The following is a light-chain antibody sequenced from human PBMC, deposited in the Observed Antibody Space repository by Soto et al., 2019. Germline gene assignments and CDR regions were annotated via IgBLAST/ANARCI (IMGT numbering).Light chain of an antibody. CDR3: GSYTSTSTHYV. CDR2: DVS. Sequence: QSALTQPASVSESPGQSITISCTGTSSDVGGYNYVSWYQQHPGKAPKLMIYDVSNRPSGVSNRFSGSKSGNTASLTISGLQADDEADYFCGSYTSTSTHYVFGTGTKVTVL. CDR1: SSDVGGYNY. J-gene: IGLJ1*01. V-gene: IGLV2-14*03.